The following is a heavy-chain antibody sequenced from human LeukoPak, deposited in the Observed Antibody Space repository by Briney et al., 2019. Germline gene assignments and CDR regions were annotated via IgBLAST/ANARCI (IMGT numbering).Heavy chain of an antibody. CDR2: INHSGST. V-gene: IGHV4-34*01. Sequence: SETLSLTCAVYGGSFSGYYWSWIRQPPGKGLEWIGEINHSGSTNYNPSLKSRVTISADTSKNQFSLKLSSVTAADTAVYYCARARRAYCSSTSCYAPPFDYWGQGTLVTVSS. D-gene: IGHD2-2*01. CDR3: ARARRAYCSSTSCYAPPFDY. J-gene: IGHJ4*02. CDR1: GGSFSGYY.